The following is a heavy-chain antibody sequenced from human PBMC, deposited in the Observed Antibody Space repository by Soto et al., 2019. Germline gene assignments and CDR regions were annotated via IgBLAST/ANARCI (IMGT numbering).Heavy chain of an antibody. D-gene: IGHD2-8*02. Sequence: QVQLQQWGAGLLKPSETLSLTCAVYGGSFSDYYWSWIRQPPGKGLEWIGEIHHNGRVNYNPSLKSRVSISVDTSKSPSSLKLNSVTAADTAVYYCARGRGYCAGGDCLNWLAPWGQGTLVTVSS. CDR2: IHHNGRV. J-gene: IGHJ5*02. CDR3: ARGRGYCAGGDCLNWLAP. V-gene: IGHV4-34*01. CDR1: GGSFSDYY.